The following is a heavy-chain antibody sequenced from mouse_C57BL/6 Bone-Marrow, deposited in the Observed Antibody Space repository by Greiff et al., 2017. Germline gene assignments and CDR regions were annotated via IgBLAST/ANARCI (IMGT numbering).Heavy chain of an antibody. D-gene: IGHD1-1*01. CDR3: AREEVYYGSSYDWYYDV. Sequence: VQLQQSGPELVKPGASVKISCKASGYAFSSSWMNWVKQRPGKGLEWIGRIYPGDGDTNYNGKFKGKATLTADKSSSTAYMQLSSLTSEDSAVYFCAREEVYYGSSYDWYYDVWGTGTTVTVSS. CDR1: GYAFSSSW. J-gene: IGHJ1*03. CDR2: IYPGDGDT. V-gene: IGHV1-82*01.